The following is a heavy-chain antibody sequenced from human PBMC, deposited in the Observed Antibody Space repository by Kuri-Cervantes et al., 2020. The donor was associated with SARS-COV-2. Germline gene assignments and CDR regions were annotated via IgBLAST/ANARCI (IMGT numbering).Heavy chain of an antibody. J-gene: IGHJ4*02. D-gene: IGHD4-23*01. CDR1: GFTFSSYA. CDR2: ISYDRSNK. V-gene: IGHV3-30*07. CDR3: ARDHGGIMYYFDY. Sequence: GGSLRLSCAASGFTFSSYALYWVRQAPGKGLEWVAVISYDRSNKYYADSVKGRFTISRDNSKNTLYLQMNSLRAEDTAVYYCARDHGGIMYYFDYWGQGTLVTVSS.